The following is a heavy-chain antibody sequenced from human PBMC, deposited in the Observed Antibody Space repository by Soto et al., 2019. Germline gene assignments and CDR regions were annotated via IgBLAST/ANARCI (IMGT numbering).Heavy chain of an antibody. Sequence: EVQLLESGGGLVQPGGSLRLSCAASGFTFSSYAMSWVRQAPGKGLEWVSAISGSGGSTYYADSVKGRFTISRDNSKNTLYLQMNSLRAEDTAVYYCAKIRPGRVAVAGYDYWDQGTLVTVFS. CDR2: ISGSGGST. V-gene: IGHV3-23*01. D-gene: IGHD6-19*01. CDR3: AKIRPGRVAVAGYDY. J-gene: IGHJ4*02. CDR1: GFTFSSYA.